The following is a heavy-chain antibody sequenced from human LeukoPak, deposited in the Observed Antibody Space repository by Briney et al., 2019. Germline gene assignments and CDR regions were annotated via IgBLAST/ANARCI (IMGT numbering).Heavy chain of an antibody. Sequence: PGGSLRLSCAASGFTFSNYAMTWVRQAPGKGLEWVSVIYSGGSTYYADSVKGRFTISRDNSKNTLYLQMNSLRAEDTAVYYCARERSRQLPWGWGQGTLVTVSS. J-gene: IGHJ4*02. D-gene: IGHD2-2*01. V-gene: IGHV3-66*01. CDR1: GFTFSNYA. CDR2: IYSGGST. CDR3: ARERSRQLPWG.